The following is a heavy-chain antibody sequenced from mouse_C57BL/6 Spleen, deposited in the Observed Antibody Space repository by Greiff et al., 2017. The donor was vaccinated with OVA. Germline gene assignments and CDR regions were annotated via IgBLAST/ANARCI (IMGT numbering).Heavy chain of an antibody. CDR2: IYPGDGDT. Sequence: QVQLKESGAELVKPGASVKISCKASGYAFSSYWMNWVKQRPGKGLEWIGQIYPGDGDTNYNGKFKGKATLTADKSSSTAYMQLSSLTSEDSAVYFCARGDGYLYAMDYWGQGTSVTVSS. V-gene: IGHV1-80*01. D-gene: IGHD2-3*01. CDR3: ARGDGYLYAMDY. J-gene: IGHJ4*01. CDR1: GYAFSSYW.